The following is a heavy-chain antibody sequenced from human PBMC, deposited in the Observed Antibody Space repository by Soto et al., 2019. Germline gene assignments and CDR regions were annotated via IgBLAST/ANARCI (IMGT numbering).Heavy chain of an antibody. CDR3: ARGYCSGGSCHTRFDP. Sequence: QVQLVQSGAEVKKPGASVKVSCKASGYTFTGYYMHWVRQAPGQGLEWMGWINPNSGGTNYAQKFQGWVTMTRDTSISTAYMELSRLRSDDTAVYYCARGYCSGGSCHTRFDPWGQGTLVTVSS. CDR2: INPNSGGT. J-gene: IGHJ5*02. V-gene: IGHV1-2*04. CDR1: GYTFTGYY. D-gene: IGHD2-15*01.